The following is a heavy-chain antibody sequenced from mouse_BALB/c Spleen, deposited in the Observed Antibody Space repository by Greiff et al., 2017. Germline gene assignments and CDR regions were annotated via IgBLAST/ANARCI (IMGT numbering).Heavy chain of an antibody. V-gene: IGHV3-6*02. CDR2: ISYDGSN. CDR1: GYSITSGYY. CDR3: ARFNLQAMDY. J-gene: IGHJ4*01. Sequence: EVKLMESGPGLVKPSQSLSLTCSVTGYSITSGYYWNWIRQFPGNKLEWMGYISYDGSNNYNPSLKNRISITRDTSKNQFFLKLNSVTTEDTATYYCARFNLQAMDYWGQGTSVTVSS.